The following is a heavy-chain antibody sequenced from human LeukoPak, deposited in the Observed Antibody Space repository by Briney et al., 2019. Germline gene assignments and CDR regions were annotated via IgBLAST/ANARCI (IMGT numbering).Heavy chain of an antibody. J-gene: IGHJ5*02. CDR1: GYSISSGYY. Sequence: SETLSLTCTVSGYSISSGYYWGWIRQPPGKGLEWIGSIYHSGSTYYNPSLKSRVTISVDTSKNQFSLKLSSVTAADTAVYYCARDRYPIAAAGTLDWFDPWGQGTLVTVSS. CDR3: ARDRYPIAAAGTLDWFDP. V-gene: IGHV4-38-2*02. D-gene: IGHD6-13*01. CDR2: IYHSGST.